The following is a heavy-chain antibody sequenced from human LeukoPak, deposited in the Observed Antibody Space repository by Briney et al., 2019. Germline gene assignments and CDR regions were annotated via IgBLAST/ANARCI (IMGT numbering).Heavy chain of an antibody. Sequence: KSSETLSLTCAVYGGSFSGYYWSWIRQPPGKGLEWIGEINHSGSTNYNQSLKSRVTISVDTSKNQFSLKLSSVTAADTAVYYCARGRKRYSSSWRPPAYFDYWGQGTLVTVSS. V-gene: IGHV4-34*01. CDR1: GGSFSGYY. CDR3: ARGRKRYSSSWRPPAYFDY. J-gene: IGHJ4*02. D-gene: IGHD6-13*01. CDR2: INHSGST.